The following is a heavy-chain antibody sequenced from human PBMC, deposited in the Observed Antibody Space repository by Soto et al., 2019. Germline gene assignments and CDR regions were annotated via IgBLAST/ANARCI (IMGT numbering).Heavy chain of an antibody. V-gene: IGHV1-46*01. CDR3: ARAHPVFLLFGELFQGIHRHYGMDV. Sequence: SXQFCCKASGYTFTSYCMNWVRQAPGQGLGWMGIITPSGGSTSYAQKFQGRVTMTRDTTTSTVYMELSSLGSEDTAVYYCARAHPVFLLFGELFQGIHRHYGMDVSGPGTTVTVS. CDR1: GYTFTSYC. D-gene: IGHD3-10*01. J-gene: IGHJ6*02. CDR2: ITPSGGST.